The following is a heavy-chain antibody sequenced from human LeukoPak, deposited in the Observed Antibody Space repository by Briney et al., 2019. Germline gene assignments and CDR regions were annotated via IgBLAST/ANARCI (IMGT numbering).Heavy chain of an antibody. D-gene: IGHD1-26*01. V-gene: IGHV1-24*01. CDR2: FDPEDGET. CDR3: ATGGERELLGPYYFDY. CDR1: GYTLTELS. J-gene: IGHJ4*02. Sequence: ASVKVSCKVSGYTLTELSMHWVRQAPGKGLEWMGGFDPEDGETIYAQKFQGRVTMTEDTSTDTAYMELSSLRSEDTAVYHCATGGERELLGPYYFDYWGQGTLVTVSS.